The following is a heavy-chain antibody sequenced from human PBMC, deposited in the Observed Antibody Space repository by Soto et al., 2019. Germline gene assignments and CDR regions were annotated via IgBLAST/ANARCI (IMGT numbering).Heavy chain of an antibody. CDR2: ISGSGGST. CDR1: GFTFSSYG. V-gene: IGHV3-23*01. CDR3: AKDRVWNYDSFDY. J-gene: IGHJ4*02. D-gene: IGHD1-7*01. Sequence: PGGSLRLSCAASGFTFSSYGMSWVRQAPWKGLEWVSAISGSGGSTYYADSVKGRFTISRDNSKNTLYLQMNSLRAEDTAVYYCAKDRVWNYDSFDYWGQGTLVTVSS.